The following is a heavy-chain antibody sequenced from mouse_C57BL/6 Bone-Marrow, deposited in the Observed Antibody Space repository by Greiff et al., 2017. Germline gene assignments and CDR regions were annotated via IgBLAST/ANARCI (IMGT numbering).Heavy chain of an antibody. J-gene: IGHJ4*01. Sequence: QVQLQQSGPGLVQPSQSLSITCTVSGFSLTSYGVHWVRQSPGKGLEWLGVIWSGGSTDYNAAFISRLSISKDNSKSQVFFKMNSLQADDTAIYYCARRPTGAYYYGSSYDAMDYWGQGTSVTVSS. CDR3: ARRPTGAYYYGSSYDAMDY. V-gene: IGHV2-2*01. CDR2: IWSGGST. CDR1: GFSLTSYG. D-gene: IGHD1-1*01.